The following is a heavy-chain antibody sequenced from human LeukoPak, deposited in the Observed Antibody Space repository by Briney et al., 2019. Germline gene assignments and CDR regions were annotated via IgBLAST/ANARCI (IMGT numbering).Heavy chain of an antibody. CDR2: ISYDGSNK. CDR1: GFPFSSYW. CDR3: ARDLDY. Sequence: GALRLSCVASGFPFSSYWMTWVRQAPGKGLEWVAVISYDGSNKYYADSVKGRFTISRDNSKNTLYLQMNSLRAEDTAVYYCARDLDYWGQGTLVTVSS. V-gene: IGHV3-30-3*01. J-gene: IGHJ4*02.